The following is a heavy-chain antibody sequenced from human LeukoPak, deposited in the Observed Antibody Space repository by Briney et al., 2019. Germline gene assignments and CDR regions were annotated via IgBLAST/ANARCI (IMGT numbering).Heavy chain of an antibody. Sequence: ASVKVSCKVSGYTLTELSMHWVRQAPGKGLEWMGGFDTEDGETIYAQKFQGRVTMTEDTSTDTAYMELSSLRSEDTAVYYCATSLSILRFLEWLFAPFDYWGQGTLVTVSS. CDR2: FDTEDGET. V-gene: IGHV1-24*01. CDR3: ATSLSILRFLEWLFAPFDY. CDR1: GYTLTELS. J-gene: IGHJ4*02. D-gene: IGHD3-3*01.